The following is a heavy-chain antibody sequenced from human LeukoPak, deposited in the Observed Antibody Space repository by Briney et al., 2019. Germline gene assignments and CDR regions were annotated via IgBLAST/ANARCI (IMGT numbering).Heavy chain of an antibody. CDR3: TNGDYDY. CDR2: ISYDGSNK. Sequence: GGSLRLSCAASGFTFSSYGMHWVRQAPGKGLEWVAVISYDGSNKYYADSVKGRFTISRDNSKNTLYLQMNSLRAVDTAVYYATNGDYDYWGQGTLVTVSS. J-gene: IGHJ4*02. V-gene: IGHV3-30*03. D-gene: IGHD4-17*01. CDR1: GFTFSSYG.